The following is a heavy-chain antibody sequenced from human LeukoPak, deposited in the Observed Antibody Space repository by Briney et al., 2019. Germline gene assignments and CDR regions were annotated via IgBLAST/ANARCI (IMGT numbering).Heavy chain of an antibody. D-gene: IGHD1-26*01. Sequence: DSVKGRFTISRDNSKNTLYLQVNSLRSEDTAIYYCARDGSVKTTHWFDPWGQGTLVTVSS. J-gene: IGHJ5*01. V-gene: IGHV3-30*01. CDR3: ARDGSVKTTHWFDP.